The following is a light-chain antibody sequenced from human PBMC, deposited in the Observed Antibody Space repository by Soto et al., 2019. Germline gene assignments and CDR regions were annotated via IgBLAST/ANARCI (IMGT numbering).Light chain of an antibody. J-gene: IGKJ1*01. CDR2: GAS. CDR1: QSVTTN. V-gene: IGKV3-15*01. Sequence: EIVMTQSPDTPSVSPGESATLSCRASQSVTTNLAWYQHKPGQAPRLLISGASTRATGLPARFSGSGSGTDFTLTISSLQSEDFAVYYCQQYYVWPRTFGQGTKVDI. CDR3: QQYYVWPRT.